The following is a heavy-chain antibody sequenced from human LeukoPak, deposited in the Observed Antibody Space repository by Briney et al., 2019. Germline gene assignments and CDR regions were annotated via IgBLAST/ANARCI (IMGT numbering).Heavy chain of an antibody. V-gene: IGHV1-18*01. J-gene: IGHJ4*02. Sequence: ASVKVSCKASGYTFTSYGISWVRQAPGQGLEWMGWISAYNGNTNYAQKLQGRVTMTTDTSTSTAYMELRSLRSDDTAAYYCARSIAAAGSLYSWGQGTLVTVSS. CDR3: ARSIAAAGSLYS. CDR1: GYTFTSYG. D-gene: IGHD6-13*01. CDR2: ISAYNGNT.